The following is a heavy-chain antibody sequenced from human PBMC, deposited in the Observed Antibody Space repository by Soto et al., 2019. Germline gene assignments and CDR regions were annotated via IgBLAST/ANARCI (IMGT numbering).Heavy chain of an antibody. CDR1: GFTFNSYG. J-gene: IGHJ6*03. CDR3: AREGDYGHYYYYMDV. CDR2: IWYDGSNK. V-gene: IGHV3-33*01. Sequence: PGGSLRLSCAASGFTFNSYGMHWVRQAPGKGLEWVAVIWYDGSNKYYADSVKGRFTISRDNSKNTLYLQMNSLRAEDTAVYYCAREGDYGHYYYYMDVWGKGTTVTVSS. D-gene: IGHD4-17*01.